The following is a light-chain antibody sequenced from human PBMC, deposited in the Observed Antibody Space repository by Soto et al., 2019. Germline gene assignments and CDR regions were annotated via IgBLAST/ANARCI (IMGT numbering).Light chain of an antibody. Sequence: QPVLTQPPSVSAAPGQKVIISCSGSRFNIGNNYVSWYQQLPGTAPKLLIYDNNKRPSGIPDRFSGSKSGTSATLAITGLQTGDEADYSCGAWESSLNPYVFGTGTKVTVL. V-gene: IGLV1-51*01. CDR1: RFNIGNNY. CDR3: GAWESSLNPYV. CDR2: DNN. J-gene: IGLJ1*01.